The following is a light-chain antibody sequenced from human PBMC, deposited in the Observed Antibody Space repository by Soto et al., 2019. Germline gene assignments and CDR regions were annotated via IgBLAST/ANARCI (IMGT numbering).Light chain of an antibody. CDR3: MQTLQSPLT. V-gene: IGKV2-28*01. CDR1: QSLLVSNGYNY. CDR2: LGS. J-gene: IGKJ4*01. Sequence: DIVMTQSPLSLPVTPGEPASISCRSSQSLLVSNGYNYLDWYLQKPGQSPQLLIYLGSNRASGVPDRFSGSGSGTDFTLEISRVEAEDVGVYYCMQTLQSPLTFGGGTKVEIK.